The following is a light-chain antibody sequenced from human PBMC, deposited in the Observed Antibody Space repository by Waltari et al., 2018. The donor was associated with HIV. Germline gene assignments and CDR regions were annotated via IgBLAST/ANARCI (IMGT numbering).Light chain of an antibody. Sequence: QSVLTQPPSVPGAPGQRVTISCTGTSSNNGAGYDVHWYQQFPGSVPRLLIYDNTNRPSGVPDRFSGSKSGTSASLAISGLQAEDEADYYCQSYDSSLKVIFGGGTKVTVL. V-gene: IGLV1-40*01. CDR1: SSNNGAGYD. J-gene: IGLJ2*01. CDR2: DNT. CDR3: QSYDSSLKVI.